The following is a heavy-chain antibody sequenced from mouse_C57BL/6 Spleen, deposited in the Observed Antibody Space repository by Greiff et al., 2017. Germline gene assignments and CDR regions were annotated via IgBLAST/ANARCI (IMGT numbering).Heavy chain of an antibody. CDR3: ARTDYSNYDYYAMDY. Sequence: VQLQQSGPGLVAPSQSLSITCTVSRFSLTSYAISWVRQPPGKGLEWLGVIWTGGGTNYNSALKSRLSISKDNSKSQVFLKMNSLQTDDTARYYCARTDYSNYDYYAMDYWGQGTSVTVSS. CDR1: RFSLTSYA. J-gene: IGHJ4*01. V-gene: IGHV2-9-1*01. D-gene: IGHD2-5*01. CDR2: IWTGGGT.